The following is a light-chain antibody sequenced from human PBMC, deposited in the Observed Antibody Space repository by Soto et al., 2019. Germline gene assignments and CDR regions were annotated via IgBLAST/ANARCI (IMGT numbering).Light chain of an antibody. Sequence: DIQMTQSPSTLSASVGDRVTITCRASQSIGDWLAWYQQKPGKAPNLLIYKASSLESGVPSRFSGSGSGTEFTVTISSLQPEDFATYYCQQFNSYPTFGQGTKVDIK. J-gene: IGKJ1*01. CDR1: QSIGDW. CDR3: QQFNSYPT. CDR2: KAS. V-gene: IGKV1-5*03.